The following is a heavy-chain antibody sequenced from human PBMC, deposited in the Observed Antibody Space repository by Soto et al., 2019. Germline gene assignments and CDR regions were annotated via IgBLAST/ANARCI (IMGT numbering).Heavy chain of an antibody. V-gene: IGHV1-8*01. D-gene: IGHD6-6*01. CDR1: GYTFTSYD. CDR2: MNPNSGNT. J-gene: IGHJ5*02. CDR3: ARERIAARRNCVDP. Sequence: ASVKVSCKDSGYTFTSYDINWVRQATGQGLEWMGWMNPNSGNTGYAQKFQGRVTMTRNTSISTAYMELSSLRSEDTAVYYCARERIAARRNCVDPWGQGTLVTVSS.